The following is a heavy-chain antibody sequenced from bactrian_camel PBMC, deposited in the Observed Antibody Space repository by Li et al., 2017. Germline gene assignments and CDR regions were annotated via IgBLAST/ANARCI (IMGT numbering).Heavy chain of an antibody. CDR3: AADYSNNWYEGVPGPNCAYDY. Sequence: QVQLVESGGGSVQAGGSLRISCTASRLTWNTYCLGWFRQAPGKEREGVASIDIGGSTNYADSVKGRLTIWTDNAKNTMYLRMNSLKPEDAGMYVCAADYSNNWYEGVPGPNCAYDYWGQGTQVTVS. J-gene: IGHJ4*01. V-gene: IGHV3S53*01. D-gene: IGHD6*01. CDR1: RLTWNTYC. CDR2: IDIGGST.